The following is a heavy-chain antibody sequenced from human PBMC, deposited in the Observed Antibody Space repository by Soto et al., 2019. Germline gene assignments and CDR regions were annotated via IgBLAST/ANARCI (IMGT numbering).Heavy chain of an antibody. Sequence: ASVKVSCKASGYTFTSYAMHWVRQAPGQRLEWMGWINAGNGNTKYSQKFQGRFTIVVDTSASTAYMELNSLRYEDTAVYYCAIYNLYCSDTRCPVFDYWSQGTLVTGSA. V-gene: IGHV1-3*01. CDR3: AIYNLYCSDTRCPVFDY. J-gene: IGHJ4*02. D-gene: IGHD2-15*01. CDR1: GYTFTSYA. CDR2: INAGNGNT.